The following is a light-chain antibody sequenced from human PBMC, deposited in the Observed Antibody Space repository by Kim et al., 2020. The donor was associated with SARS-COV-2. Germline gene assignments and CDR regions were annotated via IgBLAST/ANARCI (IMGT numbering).Light chain of an antibody. Sequence: PVSPGDAVTLSCTASQSVGSALAWYQQNPGHAPSLHIYSASTWATGIPARFSGSGSGTEFTLTSRSLQSEDFAVYFWQQYDYWPTFGPGTKVDIK. J-gene: IGKJ1*01. CDR1: QSVGSA. CDR3: QQYDYWPT. V-gene: IGKV3-15*01. CDR2: SAS.